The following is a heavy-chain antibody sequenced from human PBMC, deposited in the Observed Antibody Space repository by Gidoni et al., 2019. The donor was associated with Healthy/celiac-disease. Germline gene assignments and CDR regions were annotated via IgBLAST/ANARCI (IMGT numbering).Heavy chain of an antibody. Sequence: QVQLQESGPGLVKPSETLSLTCTVSGGSISSYYWSWIRQPPGKGLAWIGYIYYSGSTNYNPSLKSRVTISVDTSKNQFSLKLSSVTAADTAVYYCARDREGSSWDYYYGMDVWGQGTTVTVSS. CDR1: GGSISSYY. CDR2: IYYSGST. V-gene: IGHV4-59*01. J-gene: IGHJ6*02. CDR3: ARDREGSSWDYYYGMDV. D-gene: IGHD6-13*01.